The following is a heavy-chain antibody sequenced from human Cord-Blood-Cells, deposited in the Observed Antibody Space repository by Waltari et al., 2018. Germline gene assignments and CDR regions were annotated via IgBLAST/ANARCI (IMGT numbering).Heavy chain of an antibody. CDR1: GGTFSRYA. CDR2: IIPILGIA. CDR3: VGGDWNVSAEYFQH. V-gene: IGHV1-69*09. D-gene: IGHD1-1*01. Sequence: QVQLVPSGAEVKKPGSSAKVSCKAYGGTFSRYAINWVRQAPGQGLEWMGRIIPILGIANYAQKFQGRVTITADKSTSTAYMELSSLRSEDTAVYYCVGGDWNVSAEYFQHWGQGTLVTVSS. J-gene: IGHJ1*01.